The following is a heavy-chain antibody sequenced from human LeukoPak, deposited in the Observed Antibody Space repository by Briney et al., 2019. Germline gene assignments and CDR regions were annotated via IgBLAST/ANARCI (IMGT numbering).Heavy chain of an antibody. CDR3: ARGGCSSISCYGDY. Sequence: GASVKVSCKASGYTFTSYDISWVRQATGQGLEWMGWMNPNSGNTGYAQKFQGRVTMTRNTSISTAYMELSSLRSEDTAVYYCARGGCSSISCYGDYWGQGTLVTVSS. CDR1: GYTFTSYD. V-gene: IGHV1-8*01. CDR2: MNPNSGNT. J-gene: IGHJ4*02. D-gene: IGHD2-2*01.